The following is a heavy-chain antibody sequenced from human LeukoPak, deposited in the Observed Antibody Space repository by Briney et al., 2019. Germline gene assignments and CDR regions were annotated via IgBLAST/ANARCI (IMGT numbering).Heavy chain of an antibody. J-gene: IGHJ4*02. CDR3: ARGLNDFWAGETY. Sequence: PSETLSLTCAVYGGSFSGYYWSWIRQPPGKGLEWIGEINHSGSTNSNPSLKSRVTISLDTSKNQLTLNLRSVTAADTAVYYCARGLNDFWAGETYWGQGTLVTVSS. D-gene: IGHD3-3*01. CDR2: INHSGST. V-gene: IGHV4-34*01. CDR1: GGSFSGYY.